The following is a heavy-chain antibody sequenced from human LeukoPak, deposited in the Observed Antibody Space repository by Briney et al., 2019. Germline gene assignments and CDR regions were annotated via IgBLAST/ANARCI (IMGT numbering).Heavy chain of an antibody. CDR3: ARELWFANAPGSWLDP. V-gene: IGHV4-30-2*01. Sequence: SETLSLTCVVSGDSISSGAYSWSWIRQPPGRGLEWIGYIFHTGSTFYNPSLKSRLTISVDNSKNQFSLRLSSVTAADTAVYYCARELWFANAPGSWLDPWGQGTLVTVSS. CDR2: IFHTGST. CDR1: GDSISSGAYS. J-gene: IGHJ5*02. D-gene: IGHD3-10*01.